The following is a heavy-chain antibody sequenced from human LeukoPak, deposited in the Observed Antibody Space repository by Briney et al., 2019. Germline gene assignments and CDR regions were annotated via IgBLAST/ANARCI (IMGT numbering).Heavy chain of an antibody. CDR3: AREGFYGSGSPPSLYFDY. V-gene: IGHV3-30-3*01. CDR2: TSSDLNVK. Sequence: GGSLRLSCAASGFTFRNYVIHWVRQAPGKGLEWVAVTSSDLNVKLYADSVKGRFTISRDNSRSTLYLQMNSLRPEDTAIYYCAREGFYGSGSPPSLYFDYWGQGTLVTVSS. CDR1: GFTFRNYV. J-gene: IGHJ4*02. D-gene: IGHD3-10*01.